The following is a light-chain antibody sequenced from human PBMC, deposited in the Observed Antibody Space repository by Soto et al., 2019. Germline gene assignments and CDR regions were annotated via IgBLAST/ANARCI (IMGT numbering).Light chain of an antibody. J-gene: IGKJ1*01. Sequence: DIQKSKSPSSLSASVGDRVTITCRASQSISSYLNWYQQKPGKAPKLLIYAASSLQSGVPSRLSGSGSGTDFTLTISSLQPEDFATYYCLQSYSTPPTCGQGTKVDIK. CDR1: QSISSY. V-gene: IGKV1-39*01. CDR3: LQSYSTPPT. CDR2: AAS.